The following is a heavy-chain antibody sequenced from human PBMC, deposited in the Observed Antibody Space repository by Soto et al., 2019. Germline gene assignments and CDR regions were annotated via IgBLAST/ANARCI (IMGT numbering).Heavy chain of an antibody. D-gene: IGHD2-2*02. CDR2: IYYSGST. Sequence: SSETLSLTCTVSGGSISSYYWSWIRQPPGKGLEWIGYIYYSGSTNYNPSLKSRVTISVDTSKNQFSLKLGSVTAADTAVYYCARSGYCSSTSCYKHWYFDLWGRGTLVTVSS. CDR3: ARSGYCSSTSCYKHWYFDL. J-gene: IGHJ2*01. V-gene: IGHV4-59*01. CDR1: GGSISSYY.